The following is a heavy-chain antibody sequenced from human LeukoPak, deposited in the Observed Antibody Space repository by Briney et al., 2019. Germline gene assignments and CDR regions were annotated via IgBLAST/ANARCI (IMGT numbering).Heavy chain of an antibody. CDR2: IKKDGSEK. Sequence: GGSLRLSCAASGFTFCSYWMSWVRQAPGKGLEWGANIKKDGSEKYYVDSVKGRFTISRDSAKTSLYLQMISLRAEDTAVYYCARHLSGVTGYTYGRGIDYWGQGTLVTVSS. D-gene: IGHD5-18*01. CDR3: ARHLSGVTGYTYGRGIDY. CDR1: GFTFCSYW. V-gene: IGHV3-7*01. J-gene: IGHJ4*02.